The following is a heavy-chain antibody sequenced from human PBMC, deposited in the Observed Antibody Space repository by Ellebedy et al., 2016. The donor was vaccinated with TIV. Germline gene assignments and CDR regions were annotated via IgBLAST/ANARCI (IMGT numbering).Heavy chain of an antibody. Sequence: SETLSLTCTVSDGSITNYYWNWIRQTPGKRLEWLGNIFSSGSATYNPSLESRLTISLDTSMNQFSLNLTSVTTADTAVYYCALNYCYSGGPSSYCYFGLWGRGTLVTVS. J-gene: IGHJ2*01. CDR3: ALNYCYSGGPSSYCYFGL. D-gene: IGHD3-22*01. CDR2: IFSSGSA. CDR1: DGSITNYY. V-gene: IGHV4-59*08.